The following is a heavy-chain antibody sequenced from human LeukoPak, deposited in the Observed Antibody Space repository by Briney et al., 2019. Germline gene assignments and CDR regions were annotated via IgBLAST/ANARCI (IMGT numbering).Heavy chain of an antibody. CDR2: ISGSGGST. Sequence: PGGSLRLSCAASGFTFSSYATSWVRQAPGKGLEWVSAISGSGGSTYYADSVKGRFTISRDNSKNTLYLQMNSLRAEDTAVYTGCSSTSCEDYWGQGTLVTVSS. D-gene: IGHD2-2*01. J-gene: IGHJ4*02. V-gene: IGHV3-23*01. CDR1: GFTFSSYA. CDR3: CSSTSCEDY.